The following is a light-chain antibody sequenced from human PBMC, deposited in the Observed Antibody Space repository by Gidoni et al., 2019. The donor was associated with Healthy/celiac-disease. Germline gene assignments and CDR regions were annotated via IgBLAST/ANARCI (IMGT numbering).Light chain of an antibody. CDR1: QSISSD. Sequence: SSLSASLGDRVTITCRASQSISSDLNWYQQKPGKAPKLLIYAASSLQSGVPSRFSGSGSGPDFTLTISSLHAEAFASYRCEQSYSTLWTFGQGTKVEIK. CDR2: AAS. CDR3: EQSYSTLWT. V-gene: IGKV1-39*01. J-gene: IGKJ1*01.